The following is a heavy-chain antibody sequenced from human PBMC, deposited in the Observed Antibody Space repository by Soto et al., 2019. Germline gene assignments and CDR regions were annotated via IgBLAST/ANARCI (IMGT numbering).Heavy chain of an antibody. Sequence: QVQLQESGPGLVKPSETLSLTCTVSGGSVSSGSYYWSWIRQPPGKGLEWIGYIYYSGSTNYNPSLKSRVTISVDTSKNQFSLKLSSVTAADTAVYYCARDHGGSYPVLLGWFDPWGQGTLVTVSS. CDR3: ARDHGGSYPVLLGWFDP. CDR1: GGSVSSGSYY. D-gene: IGHD1-26*01. J-gene: IGHJ5*02. V-gene: IGHV4-61*01. CDR2: IYYSGST.